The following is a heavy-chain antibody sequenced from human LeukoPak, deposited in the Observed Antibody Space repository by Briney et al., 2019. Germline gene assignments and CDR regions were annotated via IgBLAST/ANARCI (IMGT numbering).Heavy chain of an antibody. J-gene: IGHJ4*02. Sequence: ASVKVSCKASGGTFSSYAISWVRQAPGQGLEWMGGIIPIFGTANYAQKFQGRVTITADESTSTAYMELSSLRSEDTAVYYCARVVRYFDWLFPNGYFDYWGQGTLVTVSS. CDR3: ARVVRYFDWLFPNGYFDY. D-gene: IGHD3-9*01. CDR2: IIPIFGTA. V-gene: IGHV1-69*13. CDR1: GGTFSSYA.